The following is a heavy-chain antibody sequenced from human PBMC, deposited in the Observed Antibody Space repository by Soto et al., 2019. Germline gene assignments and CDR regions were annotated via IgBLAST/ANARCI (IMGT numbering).Heavy chain of an antibody. D-gene: IGHD2-15*01. J-gene: IGHJ6*02. Sequence: SETLSLTCTVSGDSSVSSSSYYWGWIRQPPGKGLEWIGSSYYAGNTFYSPSFRSRLPISVDTSKSQVSLKLRSVTAADTATYYCASEVSSTDGMDVWGQGTTVTVSS. V-gene: IGHV4-39*01. CDR2: SYYAGNT. CDR3: ASEVSSTDGMDV. CDR1: GDSSVSSSSYY.